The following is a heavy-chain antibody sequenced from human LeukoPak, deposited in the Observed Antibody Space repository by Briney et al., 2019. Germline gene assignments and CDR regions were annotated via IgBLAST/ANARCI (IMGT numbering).Heavy chain of an antibody. Sequence: PGGSLRLSCAASGVTFSTYGMHWVRQAPGKGLEWVAVISDDGSNKYYADSVKGRFTISRDNFKNTLYLQMNSLRAEDTAVYYCAKENWNNGGCFDYWGQGTLVTVSS. CDR1: GVTFSTYG. D-gene: IGHD1/OR15-1a*01. CDR2: ISDDGSNK. J-gene: IGHJ4*02. V-gene: IGHV3-30*18. CDR3: AKENWNNGGCFDY.